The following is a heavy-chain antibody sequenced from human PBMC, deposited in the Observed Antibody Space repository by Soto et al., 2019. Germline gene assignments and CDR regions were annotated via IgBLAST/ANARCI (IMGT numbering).Heavy chain of an antibody. D-gene: IGHD2-15*01. CDR3: AKKVQDCSGGSCQYYFDY. Sequence: GGSLRLSCAASGFTFSSYAMSWVRQAPGKGLEWVSAISGSGGSTYYADSVKGRFTISRDNSKNTLYLQMNSLRAEDTAVYYCAKKVQDCSGGSCQYYFDYWGQGTLVTVSS. J-gene: IGHJ4*02. CDR2: ISGSGGST. CDR1: GFTFSSYA. V-gene: IGHV3-23*01.